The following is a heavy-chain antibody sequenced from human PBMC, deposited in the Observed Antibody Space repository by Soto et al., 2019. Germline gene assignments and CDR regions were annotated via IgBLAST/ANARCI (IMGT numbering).Heavy chain of an antibody. D-gene: IGHD3-10*01. CDR2: INANDGST. V-gene: IGHV1-46*01. J-gene: IGHJ5*02. CDR1: GYTFTSYY. Sequence: EASVKVSCKASGYTFTSYYMHWVRQAPGQGLEWMGIINANDGSTSYAQKFQGRVTMTTDTSTSTVYMELRSLRSDDTAVYYCARVGRYYYGSGSSTWGQGTLVTVSS. CDR3: ARVGRYYYGSGSST.